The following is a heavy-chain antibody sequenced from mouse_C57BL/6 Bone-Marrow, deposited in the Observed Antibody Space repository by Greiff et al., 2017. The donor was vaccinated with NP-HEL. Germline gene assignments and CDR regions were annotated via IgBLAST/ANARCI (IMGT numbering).Heavy chain of an antibody. CDR1: GFTFSSYA. CDR3: ARDGYEYYFDY. V-gene: IGHV5-4*01. J-gene: IGHJ2*01. D-gene: IGHD2-2*01. CDR2: ISDGGSYT. Sequence: EVQLVESGGGLVKPGGSLKLSCAASGFTFSSYAMSWVRQTPEKRLEWVATISDGGSYTYYPDNVKGRFTISRDNAKNNLYLQMSHLKSEDTAMYYCARDGYEYYFDYWGQGTTLTVSS.